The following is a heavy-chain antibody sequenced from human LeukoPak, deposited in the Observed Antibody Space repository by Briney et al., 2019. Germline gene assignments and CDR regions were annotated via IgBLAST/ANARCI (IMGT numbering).Heavy chain of an antibody. D-gene: IGHD4-17*01. J-gene: IGHJ4*02. CDR3: AREAFNYGDHYFDY. CDR2: MNSDGSST. CDR1: GFTLSSYW. V-gene: IGHV3-74*01. Sequence: GGSLRLSCAASGFTLSSYWTHWVRQAPGKGLVWVSRMNSDGSSTTYADSVKGRFTISRDNAKNTLYLQMNSLRAEDTAVYHCAREAFNYGDHYFDYWGQGTLVTVSS.